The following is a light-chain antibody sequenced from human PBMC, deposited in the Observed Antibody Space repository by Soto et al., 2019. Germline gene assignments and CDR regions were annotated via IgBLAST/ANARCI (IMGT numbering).Light chain of an antibody. V-gene: IGKV3-11*01. CDR3: QQYGDWPGA. J-gene: IGKJ4*01. CDR1: QSVSSY. CDR2: DAS. Sequence: EIVLTQSPATLSLSPGERATLSCRASQSVSSYLAWYQQKPGQAPRLLIYDASNRATGLPARFSGSGSGTDFTLTISSLEPEDFAVYSCQQYGDWPGAFGGGTKVEIK.